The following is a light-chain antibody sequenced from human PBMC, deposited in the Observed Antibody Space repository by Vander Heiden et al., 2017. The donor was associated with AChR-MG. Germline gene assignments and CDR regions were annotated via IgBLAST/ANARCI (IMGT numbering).Light chain of an antibody. CDR2: EVS. CDR1: SRNVRGYHY. Sequence: QSALTQPPSASGSPGQSVTSSCTGTSRNVRGYHYVSWYQQHPGKAPKLMIYEVSKRPSGVPDRFSGSTSGKTASLTVSGLQAEDEADYYCSSYAVSNTWVFGGGTKLTVL. J-gene: IGLJ3*02. CDR3: SSYAVSNTWV. V-gene: IGLV2-8*01.